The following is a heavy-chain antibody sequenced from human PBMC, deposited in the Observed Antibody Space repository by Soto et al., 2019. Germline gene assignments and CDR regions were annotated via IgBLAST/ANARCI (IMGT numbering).Heavy chain of an antibody. V-gene: IGHV4-30-4*01. D-gene: IGHD2-21*02. J-gene: IGHJ4*02. CDR1: GGSISSGDYY. CDR3: ARVALAYCGGDCYSAFDY. Sequence: QVQLQESGPGLVKPSQTLSLTCTVSGGSISSGDYYWSWIRQPPGKGLEWIGYIYYSGSTYYNPSLKIRVTISVDTSKNQFSLNLGSVTAADTAVYYCARVALAYCGGDCYSAFDYWGQGTLVTVSS. CDR2: IYYSGST.